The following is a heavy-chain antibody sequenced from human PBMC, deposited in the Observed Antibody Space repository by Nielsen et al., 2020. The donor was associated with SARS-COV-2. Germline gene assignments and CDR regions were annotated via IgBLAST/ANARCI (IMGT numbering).Heavy chain of an antibody. CDR2: ISWNSGSI. D-gene: IGHD3-16*01. CDR1: GFTFDDYA. J-gene: IGHJ4*02. V-gene: IGHV3-9*01. Sequence: GGSLRLSCAASGFTFDDYAMHWVRQAPGKGLEWVSGISWNSGSIGYADSVKGRFTISRDNAKTSLYLQMNSLRAEDTALYYCAKVGQGLDYWGQGTLVTVSS. CDR3: AKVGQGLDY.